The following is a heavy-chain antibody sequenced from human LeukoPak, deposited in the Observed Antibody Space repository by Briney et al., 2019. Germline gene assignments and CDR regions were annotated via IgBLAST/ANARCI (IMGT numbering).Heavy chain of an antibody. J-gene: IGHJ3*02. CDR3: ARDATSTYYDILTGYPTFDAFDI. Sequence: ASVKVSCKASGYTFTSYGISWVRQAPGQGLEWMGWTSAHNGNTNYAQKLQGRVTMTTDTSTSTAYMELRSLRSDDTAVYYCARDATSTYYDILTGYPTFDAFDIWGQGTMVTVSS. CDR1: GYTFTSYG. CDR2: TSAHNGNT. V-gene: IGHV1-18*01. D-gene: IGHD3-9*01.